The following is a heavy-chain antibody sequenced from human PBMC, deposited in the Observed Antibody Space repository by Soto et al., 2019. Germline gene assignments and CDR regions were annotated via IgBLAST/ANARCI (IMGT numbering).Heavy chain of an antibody. CDR1: GGSISSGGYY. CDR3: ARAVVGTVTSSPDY. V-gene: IGHV4-31*03. D-gene: IGHD4-17*01. Sequence: QVQLQESGPGLVKPSQTLSLTCTVSGGSISSGGYYWSWIRQHPGKGLEWIGYIYYSGSTYYNPSLRCRFTIPVDTSENQFSGKVGAVLAANRAVYYCARAVVGTVTSSPDYWGQGTQVPVSS. CDR2: IYYSGST. J-gene: IGHJ4*02.